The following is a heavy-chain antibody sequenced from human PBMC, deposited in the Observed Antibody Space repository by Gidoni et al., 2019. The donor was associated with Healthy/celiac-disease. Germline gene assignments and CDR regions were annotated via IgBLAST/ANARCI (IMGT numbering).Heavy chain of an antibody. CDR3: ASWGTYYYGSGSYSKGGYYFDY. CDR2: INHSGST. J-gene: IGHJ4*02. CDR1: GGSFSGYY. D-gene: IGHD3-10*01. Sequence: QVQLQQWGAGLLKPSETLSLTCAVYGGSFSGYYLSWIRQPPGKGLEWIGEINHSGSTNYNPSLKSRVTRSVDTAKNQFSLKLSSVTAADTAVYYCASWGTYYYGSGSYSKGGYYFDYWGQGTLVTVSS. V-gene: IGHV4-34*01.